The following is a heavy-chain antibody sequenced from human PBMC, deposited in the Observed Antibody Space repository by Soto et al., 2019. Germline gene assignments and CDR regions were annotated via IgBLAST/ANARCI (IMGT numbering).Heavy chain of an antibody. V-gene: IGHV4-39*07. CDR2: IHYSGSA. J-gene: IGHJ6*03. D-gene: IGHD7-27*01. CDR3: ARVAGNRGDYYYYMDV. CDR1: GGSITSNAYY. Sequence: PSETLSLTCTVSGGSITSNAYYWGWIRQPPGKGLEWLGYIHYSGSASYNPSLKSRVTMSVDTSKNQFSLKLSSVTAADTAVYYCARVAGNRGDYYYYMDVWGKGTTVTVSS.